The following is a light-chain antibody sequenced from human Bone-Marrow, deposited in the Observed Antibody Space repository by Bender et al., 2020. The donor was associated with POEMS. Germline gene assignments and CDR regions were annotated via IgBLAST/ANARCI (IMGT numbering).Light chain of an antibody. J-gene: IGLJ2*01. CDR2: QDT. Sequence: SYELTQPPSVSVSPGQTATITCSGEKLGEEYACWYQQKPGQSPVVVIYQDTKRPSGIPERFSGSTSGNTASLTISGTQTRDEADYYCRWWGSNTAVFGGGTKLTVL. V-gene: IGLV3-1*01. CDR1: KLGEEY. CDR3: RWWGSNTAV.